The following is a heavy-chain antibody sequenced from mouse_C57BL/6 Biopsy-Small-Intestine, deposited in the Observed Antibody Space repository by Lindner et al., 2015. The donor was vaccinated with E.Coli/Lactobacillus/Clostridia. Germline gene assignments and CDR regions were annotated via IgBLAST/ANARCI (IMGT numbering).Heavy chain of an antibody. D-gene: IGHD1-1*01. CDR1: GYTFTDYN. CDR3: VRWGITDLRAMDY. Sequence: VQLQESGPELVKPGASVKMSCKASGYTFTDYNMDWVKQSHGKSLEWIGDINPNNGGTIYNQKFKGKATLTVDESSSTAYMELRSLTSEDTAVYYCVRWGITDLRAMDYWGQGTSVTVSS. V-gene: IGHV1-18*01. J-gene: IGHJ4*01. CDR2: INPNNGGT.